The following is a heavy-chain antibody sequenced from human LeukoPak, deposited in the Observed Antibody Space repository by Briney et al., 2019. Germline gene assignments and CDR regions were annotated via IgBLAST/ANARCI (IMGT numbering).Heavy chain of an antibody. CDR1: GGSFSGYY. J-gene: IGHJ3*02. Sequence: NSSETLSLTCAVYGGSFSGYYWSWIRQPPGKGLEWIGEINHSGSTNYNPSLKSRVTISVDTSKNQFSLKLSSVTAADTAVYYCARGRNGRIWGQGTMVTVSS. CDR2: INHSGST. D-gene: IGHD1-14*01. V-gene: IGHV4-34*01. CDR3: ARGRNGRI.